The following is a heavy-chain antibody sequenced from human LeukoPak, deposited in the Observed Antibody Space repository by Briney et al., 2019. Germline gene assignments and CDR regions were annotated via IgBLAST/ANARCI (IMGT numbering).Heavy chain of an antibody. D-gene: IGHD5-18*01. CDR1: DGSINGYY. Sequence: SETLSLTCTVSDGSINGYYWSWIRQSPGKGLESLGYIYYTGSTNYNPSLKSRVTMSVDTSRNQFFLRLSSVTAADTAVYYCAREEYSYGFDYWGQGTLVTVSS. J-gene: IGHJ4*02. CDR3: AREEYSYGFDY. CDR2: IYYTGST. V-gene: IGHV4-59*01.